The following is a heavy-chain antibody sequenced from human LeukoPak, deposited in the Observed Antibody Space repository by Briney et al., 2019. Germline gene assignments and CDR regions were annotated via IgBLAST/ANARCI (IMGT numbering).Heavy chain of an antibody. V-gene: IGHV3-66*01. CDR3: AKGGYSGHEFDF. J-gene: IGHJ5*01. CDR2: IYGGNST. CDR1: GFIVSDNY. D-gene: IGHD5-12*01. Sequence: GGSLRLSCAASGFIVSDNYMSWVRQAPGKGLEWLAVIYGGNSTYYAASVKGRFTISRDTSKNTLYLQMNSLTVEDTAVYYCAKGGYSGHEFDFWGQGVLVTVSS.